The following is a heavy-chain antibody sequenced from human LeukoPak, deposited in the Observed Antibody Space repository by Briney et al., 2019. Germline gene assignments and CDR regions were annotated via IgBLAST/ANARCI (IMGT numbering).Heavy chain of an antibody. CDR1: GFTFSNYA. V-gene: IGHV3-23*01. CDR2: ITGSGGNT. CDR3: AKWGDYDVLTGYYVSDY. Sequence: GASLRLSCAASGFTFSNYAMSWVRQAPGKGLEWVSAITGSGGNTYYADSVKGRFTISRDSSKNTVFLQMNSLRAEDTAVYYRAKWGDYDVLTGYYVSDYWGQGTLVTVSS. J-gene: IGHJ4*02. D-gene: IGHD3-9*01.